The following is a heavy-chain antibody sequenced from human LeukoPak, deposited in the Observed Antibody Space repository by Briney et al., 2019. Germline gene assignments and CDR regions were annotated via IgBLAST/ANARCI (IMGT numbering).Heavy chain of an antibody. CDR2: ISGSGGST. CDR1: GFTFSSYA. CDR3: AKDLHIVVVPAAIPNWFDP. Sequence: PGGSLRLSCAASGFTFSSYAMSWVRQAPGKGLEWVSAISGSGGSTYYADSVKGRFTISRDNSKNTLYLQMNSLRAEDTAVYYCAKDLHIVVVPAAIPNWFDPWGQGTLVTVSS. D-gene: IGHD2-2*01. V-gene: IGHV3-23*01. J-gene: IGHJ5*02.